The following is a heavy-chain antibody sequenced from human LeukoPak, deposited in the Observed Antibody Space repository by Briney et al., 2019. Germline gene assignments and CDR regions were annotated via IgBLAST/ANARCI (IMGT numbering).Heavy chain of an antibody. Sequence: PSETLSLTCTVSGGSISSYYWSWIRQPPGKGLEWIGYIYHSGSTYYNPSLKSRVTISVDRSKNQFSLKLSSVTAADTAVYYCARVGWELHWFDPWGQGTLVTVSS. J-gene: IGHJ5*02. CDR3: ARVGWELHWFDP. CDR1: GGSISSYY. D-gene: IGHD1-26*01. V-gene: IGHV4-59*12. CDR2: IYHSGST.